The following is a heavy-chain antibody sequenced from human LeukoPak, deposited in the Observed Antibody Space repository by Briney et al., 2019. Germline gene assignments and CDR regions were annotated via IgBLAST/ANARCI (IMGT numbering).Heavy chain of an antibody. CDR3: ARVPGSTAHLDY. V-gene: IGHV4-38-2*02. J-gene: IGHJ4*02. CDR1: GYSISSGYY. D-gene: IGHD5-18*01. Sequence: SETLSLTCTVSGYSISSGYYWGWIRQPPGKGLEWIGSIYHSGSSYYNPSLNSRVTISVDTSKNQFSLKLSSVTAADTAVYYCARVPGSTAHLDYWGQGTLVTVSS. CDR2: IYHSGSS.